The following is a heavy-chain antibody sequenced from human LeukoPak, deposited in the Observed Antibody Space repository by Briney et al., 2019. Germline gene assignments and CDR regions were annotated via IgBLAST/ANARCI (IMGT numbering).Heavy chain of an antibody. CDR3: VRDHVFCRGGSCYGDY. CDR1: GISSSIYG. V-gene: IGHV3-23*01. CDR2: IDVGVDTA. D-gene: IGHD2-15*01. Sequence: GGSLTLSCAASGISSSIYGMSRVRQAPGKGLEWVSAIDVGVDTAYYADSVKGRFTISRDNSKETLYLQMSSLRAHDTAIYYCVRDHVFCRGGSCYGDYWGQGALVTVSS. J-gene: IGHJ4*02.